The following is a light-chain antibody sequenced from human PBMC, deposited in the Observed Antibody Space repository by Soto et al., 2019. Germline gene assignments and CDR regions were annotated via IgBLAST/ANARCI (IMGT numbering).Light chain of an antibody. CDR1: SSDVGRYDY. Sequence: QSVLTQPRSVSASPGQSVTISCTGTSSDVGRYDYVSWYQQHPGKAPKLIVYDVTERPSGVPDRFSGSKSGNTASLTIPGLQAEDEADYYCCTFAGRYSYVFGSGTKVTV. CDR2: DVT. V-gene: IGLV2-11*01. J-gene: IGLJ1*01. CDR3: CTFAGRYSYV.